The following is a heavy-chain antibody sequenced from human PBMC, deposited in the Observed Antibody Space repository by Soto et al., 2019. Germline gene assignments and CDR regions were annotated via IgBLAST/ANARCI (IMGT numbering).Heavy chain of an antibody. CDR1: GYAFTVYY. Sequence: GASVKVSCKASGYAFTVYYMHWVRQAPGQGLEWMGWINPNSGGTNYAQNFQGRVTMTRDTYISTAYMELSRLRSDDTAVYYCARVPAAIIYYYYYGMDVWGQGTTVTV. V-gene: IGHV1-2*02. CDR3: ARVPAAIIYYYYYGMDV. CDR2: INPNSGGT. J-gene: IGHJ6*02. D-gene: IGHD2-2*01.